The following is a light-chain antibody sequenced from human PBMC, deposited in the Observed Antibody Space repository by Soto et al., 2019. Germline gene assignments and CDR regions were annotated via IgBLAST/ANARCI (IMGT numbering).Light chain of an antibody. CDR1: SSDVGAYNY. Sequence: QSALTQPRSVSGSPGQSVTISCTGTSSDVGAYNYVSWYQHHPGKAPQLIIYDVSKRPSGVPDRFSGSKSGNTASLTISGLQDEDEADYCCCSYAGSYSVVFGTGTKLTVL. V-gene: IGLV2-11*01. CDR2: DVS. CDR3: CSYAGSYSVV. J-gene: IGLJ1*01.